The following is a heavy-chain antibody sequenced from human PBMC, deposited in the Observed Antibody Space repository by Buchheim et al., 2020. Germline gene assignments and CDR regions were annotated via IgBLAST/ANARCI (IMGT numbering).Heavy chain of an antibody. Sequence: QLQLQESGSGLVKPSQTLSLTCAVSGGSISSGGYYWSWIRQHPGKGLEWIGYIYYSGSTYYNPSLKSRVTISVDTSKNQFSLKLSSVTAADTAVYYCARRARVRGVDWFDPWGQGTL. CDR3: ARRARVRGVDWFDP. J-gene: IGHJ5*02. D-gene: IGHD3-10*01. V-gene: IGHV4-31*11. CDR2: IYYSGST. CDR1: GGSISSGGYY.